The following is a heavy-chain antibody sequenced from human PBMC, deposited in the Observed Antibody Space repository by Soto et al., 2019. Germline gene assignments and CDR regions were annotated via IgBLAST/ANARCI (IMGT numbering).Heavy chain of an antibody. CDR3: ARADMATRPYFDY. Sequence: GGSLRLSCAASGFTFSDYYMSWIRQAPGKGLEWVSYISSSGSTIYYADSVKGRFTISRDNAKNSLYLQMNSLRAEDTAVYYCARADMATRPYFDYWGQGTLVTVSS. CDR1: GFTFSDYY. D-gene: IGHD5-12*01. CDR2: ISSSGSTI. J-gene: IGHJ4*02. V-gene: IGHV3-11*01.